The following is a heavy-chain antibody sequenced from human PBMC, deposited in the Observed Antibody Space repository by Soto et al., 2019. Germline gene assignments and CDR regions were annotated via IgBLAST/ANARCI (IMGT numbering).Heavy chain of an antibody. CDR3: ARDSSGYYWFDP. D-gene: IGHD3-22*01. CDR2: IYHSGTS. CDR1: GYSISSGYF. Sequence: PSETLSLTCSVSGYSISSGYFWGWIRQPPGKGLEWIGTIYHSGTSYYNPSLKSRVTISVDTPKNQFSLKLSSVTAADTAVYYCARDSSGYYWFDPWGRGTLVTVSS. J-gene: IGHJ5*02. V-gene: IGHV4-38-2*02.